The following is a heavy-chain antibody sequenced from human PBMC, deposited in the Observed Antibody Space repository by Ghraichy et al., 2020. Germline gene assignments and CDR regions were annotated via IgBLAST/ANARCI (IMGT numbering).Heavy chain of an antibody. V-gene: IGHV3-48*01. CDR1: RFTFSSYS. Sequence: GGSLRLSCAASRFTFSSYSMNWVRQAPGKGLEWVSYISSSSSIIYYADSVKGRFTISRDNAKNSLYLRMNSLRAEDTAVYYCARDYDYVWGSNPMGDYWGQGTLVTVSS. J-gene: IGHJ4*02. CDR2: ISSSSSII. CDR3: ARDYDYVWGSNPMGDY. D-gene: IGHD3-16*02.